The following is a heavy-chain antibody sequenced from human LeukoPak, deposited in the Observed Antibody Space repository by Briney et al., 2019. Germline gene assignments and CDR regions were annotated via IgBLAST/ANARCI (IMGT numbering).Heavy chain of an antibody. CDR1: GGSISSGGYY. CDR3: ARVADSSGYYYYLDY. Sequence: SETLSLTCTVSGGSISSGGYYWSWIRQHPGKGLEWIGYIYYSGSTNYNTSLRSRVTISVDTSKNQFSLKLTSVTAADTAVYYCARVADSSGYYYYLDYWGQGALVTVSS. J-gene: IGHJ4*02. D-gene: IGHD3-22*01. V-gene: IGHV4-61*08. CDR2: IYYSGST.